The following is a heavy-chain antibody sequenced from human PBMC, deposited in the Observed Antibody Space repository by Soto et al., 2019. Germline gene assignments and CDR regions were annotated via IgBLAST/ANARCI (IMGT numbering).Heavy chain of an antibody. Sequence: ASVKVSCKASGYTFTSYAMHWVRQAPGQRLEWMGWINAGNGNTKYSQKFQGRVTITRDTSASTAYMELSSLRSEDMAVYYCARAVGATTYYFDYWGQGTLVTVSS. CDR1: GYTFTSYA. D-gene: IGHD1-26*01. CDR2: INAGNGNT. V-gene: IGHV1-3*01. CDR3: ARAVGATTYYFDY. J-gene: IGHJ4*02.